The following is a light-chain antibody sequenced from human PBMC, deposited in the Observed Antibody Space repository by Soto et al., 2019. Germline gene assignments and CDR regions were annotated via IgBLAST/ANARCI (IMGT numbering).Light chain of an antibody. Sequence: EIVLTQSPGTLSLSPGESATLSCRASQSISSKYLAWYQQKPGQAPRLLIYSVSSRATGIPDRFSGSGSGTDFTLSISRLEPEDFAVYYCQQRKTFGPGTKLDIK. CDR3: QQRKT. CDR1: QSISSKY. V-gene: IGKV3-20*01. CDR2: SVS. J-gene: IGKJ3*01.